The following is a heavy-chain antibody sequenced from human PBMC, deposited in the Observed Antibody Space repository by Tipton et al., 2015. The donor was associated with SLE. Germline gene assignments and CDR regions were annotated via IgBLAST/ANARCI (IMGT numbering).Heavy chain of an antibody. CDR1: GGSFSGYY. D-gene: IGHD6-13*01. V-gene: IGHV4-34*01. J-gene: IGHJ6*02. Sequence: TLFLTCAVYGGSFSGYYWSWVRQPPGKGLEWIGEIYHSGSTNYNPSLKSRVTISVEKSNNHFSLKLNSVTAADTAVYYCARDGKAAAGSYYYYYGMDVWGPGTTVTVSS. CDR3: ARDGKAAAGSYYYYYGMDV. CDR2: IYHSGST.